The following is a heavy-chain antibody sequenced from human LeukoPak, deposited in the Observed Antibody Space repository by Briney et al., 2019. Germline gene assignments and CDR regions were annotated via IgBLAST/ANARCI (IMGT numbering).Heavy chain of an antibody. CDR3: AREDYYDSGSNDY. CDR2: MNPNSGNT. CDR1: GYTFTSYD. V-gene: IGHV1-8*03. D-gene: IGHD3-22*01. Sequence: ASVKVSCKASGYTFTSYDINWVRQATGQGLEWMGWMNPNSGNTAYAQKFQGRVTITRNTSISTVYVELSSLRSEDTAVYYCAREDYYDSGSNDYWGQGTLVTVSS. J-gene: IGHJ4*02.